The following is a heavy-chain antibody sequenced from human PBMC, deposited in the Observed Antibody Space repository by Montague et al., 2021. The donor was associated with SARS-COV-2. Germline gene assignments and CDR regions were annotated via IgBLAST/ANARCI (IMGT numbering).Heavy chain of an antibody. Sequence: SETLSLTCAVYTDSFSGYYWSWIRQSPGKGLEWIGEITHSGSTNHNPSLQSRVTISVDKSKKQVSLKLRSLTAADTAVYYCARGAEYDFASGFMRYKWFGPWGQGTPVTVSS. CDR3: ARGAEYDFASGFMRYKWFGP. D-gene: IGHD3-3*01. CDR1: TDSFSGYY. J-gene: IGHJ5*02. CDR2: ITHSGST. V-gene: IGHV4-34*01.